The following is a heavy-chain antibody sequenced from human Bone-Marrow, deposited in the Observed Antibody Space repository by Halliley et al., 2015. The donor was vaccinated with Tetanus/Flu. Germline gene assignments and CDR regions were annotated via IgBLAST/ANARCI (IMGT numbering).Heavy chain of an antibody. CDR1: GGSINSHS. D-gene: IGHD4-4*01. Sequence: TLSLTCTVSGGSINSHSWSWVRQSPEKGLEWIGEIYHSGNTNYNPSLESRVTMSVDKSKSQFSLKLTSVTAADTAVYYCARGPAWGDYSAADDWGQGTLVTVSS. CDR2: IYHSGNT. J-gene: IGHJ4*02. V-gene: IGHV4-4*02. CDR3: ARGPAWGDYSAADD.